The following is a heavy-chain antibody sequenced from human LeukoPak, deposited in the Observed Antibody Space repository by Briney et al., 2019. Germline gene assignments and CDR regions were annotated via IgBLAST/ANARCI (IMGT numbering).Heavy chain of an antibody. J-gene: IGHJ3*02. V-gene: IGHV6-1*01. CDR1: GDSVSSNSAA. Sequence: SQTLSLTCATSGDSVSSNSAAWNWIRQSPSKGLEWLGRTYYRSKWYNDYAVSVKSRITINPDTSKNQFSLQLNSVTPEDTAVYYCARANHDSSGYWAMRAFDIWGQGTMVTVSS. D-gene: IGHD3-22*01. CDR2: TYYRSKWYN. CDR3: ARANHDSSGYWAMRAFDI.